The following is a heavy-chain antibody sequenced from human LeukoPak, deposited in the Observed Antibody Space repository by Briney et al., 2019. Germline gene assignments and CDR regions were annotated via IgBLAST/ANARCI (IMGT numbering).Heavy chain of an antibody. CDR1: GFTFSTYR. Sequence: GGSLRLSCAASGFTFSTYRMNWVRQASGNGLEWVSYISGSSSTIHYADSVKGRFTVSRDNAKNTLYLQMNNLRDADTAVYYCASDSRDYVFDHWGQGALVTVSS. V-gene: IGHV3-48*02. CDR2: ISGSSSTI. J-gene: IGHJ4*02. CDR3: ASDSRDYVFDH. D-gene: IGHD4-17*01.